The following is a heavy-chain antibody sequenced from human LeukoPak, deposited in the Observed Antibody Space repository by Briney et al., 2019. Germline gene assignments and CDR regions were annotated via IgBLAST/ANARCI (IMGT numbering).Heavy chain of an antibody. CDR3: AREKGSNWGYYFDS. CDR1: GGSISSGSYY. CDR2: IYTSGST. V-gene: IGHV4-61*02. D-gene: IGHD7-27*01. J-gene: IGHJ4*02. Sequence: SETLSLTCTVSGGSISSGSYYWSWIRQPAGKGLEWIGRIYTSGSTNYNPSLKSRVTISVDTSKNQFSLKLSSVTAADTAVYYCAREKGSNWGYYFDSWGQGTLVTVSS.